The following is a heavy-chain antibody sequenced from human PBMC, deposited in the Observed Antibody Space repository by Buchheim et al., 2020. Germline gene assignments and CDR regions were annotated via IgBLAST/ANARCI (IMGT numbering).Heavy chain of an antibody. J-gene: IGHJ6*02. V-gene: IGHV2-70*01. Sequence: QVPLRESGPALVKPTQTLTLTCTFSGFSLSTSGMCVSWIRQPPGKALEWLALIDWDDDKYYSTSLKTRLTTSKDTSKNQVSLTVTNMDPVDTATYYCARIPMVRGGPHYYYYGMDVWGQGTT. CDR2: IDWDDDK. CDR3: ARIPMVRGGPHYYYYGMDV. CDR1: GFSLSTSGMC. D-gene: IGHD3-10*01.